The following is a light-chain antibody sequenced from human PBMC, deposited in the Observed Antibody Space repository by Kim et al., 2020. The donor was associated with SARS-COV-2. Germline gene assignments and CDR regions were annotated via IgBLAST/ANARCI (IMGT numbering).Light chain of an antibody. J-gene: IGLJ3*02. CDR2: YDS. CDR1: NIGSKS. CDR3: QGWDSSSDHPRWV. Sequence: SYELTQPPSVSVAPGKTARITCGGNNIGSKSVHWYQQKPGQAPVLGIYYDSDRPSGIPERFSGSNSGNTATLTISRVEAGDEADYYCQGWDSSSDHPRWVFGGGTKLTVL. V-gene: IGLV3-21*04.